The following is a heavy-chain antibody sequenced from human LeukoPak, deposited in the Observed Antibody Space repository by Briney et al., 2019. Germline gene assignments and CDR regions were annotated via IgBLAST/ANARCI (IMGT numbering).Heavy chain of an antibody. J-gene: IGHJ4*02. V-gene: IGHV2-5*01. CDR2: LYWNDDN. CDR3: AHYGDYRFMYYFDF. Sequence: SAPTMLNPTQILTLTCTSTGFALSTSGVGVGWIRQPPGKALEWLVLLYWNDDNRYSPSLKSRLTIPKDTSKKQVVLTMTNMDPVDTATYYCAHYGDYRFMYYFDFWGQGVLVSVSS. D-gene: IGHD4-17*01. CDR1: GFALSTSGVG.